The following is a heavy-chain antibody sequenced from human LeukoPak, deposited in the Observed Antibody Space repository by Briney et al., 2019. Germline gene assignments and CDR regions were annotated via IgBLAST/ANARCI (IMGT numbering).Heavy chain of an antibody. CDR2: INPNSGGT. J-gene: IGHJ4*02. D-gene: IGHD7-27*01. Sequence: GASVKVSCKASGYTFTGYYMHWVRQAPGQGLEWMGWINPNSGGTNYAQKFQGRVTMTRDTSISTAYMELSRLRSDDTAVYHCASVKLGPEGFFDSWGQGTLVTVSS. V-gene: IGHV1-2*02. CDR1: GYTFTGYY. CDR3: ASVKLGPEGFFDS.